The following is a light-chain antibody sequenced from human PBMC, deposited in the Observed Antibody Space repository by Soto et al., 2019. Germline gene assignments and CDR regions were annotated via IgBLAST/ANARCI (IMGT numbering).Light chain of an antibody. J-gene: IGKJ4*01. V-gene: IGKV1-33*01. CDR3: QQYDSLPLT. CDR2: DAS. Sequence: DIQMTQTPPSLSASVGDRDTITCQASEHINNYLNWYQQIPGKAPKLLIYDASNLAAGAPSRFSGSGSGTAFTFAISGLQPDDVATYYCQQYDSLPLTFGGGTNVEIK. CDR1: EHINNY.